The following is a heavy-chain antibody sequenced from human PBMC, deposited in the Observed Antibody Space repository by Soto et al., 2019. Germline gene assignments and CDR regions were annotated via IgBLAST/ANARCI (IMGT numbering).Heavy chain of an antibody. D-gene: IGHD3-9*01. CDR2: IYYSGNT. V-gene: IGHV4-39*01. J-gene: IGHJ4*02. CDR1: GGSISSSSYY. CDR3: ARRSYDILTVYSIGGGPFDY. Sequence: PSETLSLTCTVSGGSISSSSYYWGWIRQPPGKGLEWIGSIYYSGNTYYNPSLKSRVTISVDTSKNQFSLKLSSVTAADTAVYYCARRSYDILTVYSIGGGPFDYWGQGTLVTVSS.